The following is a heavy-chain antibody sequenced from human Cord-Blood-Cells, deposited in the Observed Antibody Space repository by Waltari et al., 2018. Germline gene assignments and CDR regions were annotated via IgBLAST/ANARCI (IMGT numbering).Heavy chain of an antibody. D-gene: IGHD6-13*01. CDR2: FEPGDRET. Sequence: QVQLVQSGAEVKKPGASVKVSCKVSGYTLTELSMHWVRQAPGKGLEWMGGFEPGDRETSYAQKFQGRVTMTQDTATDSAYMELSSLRSEDTAVYYCATPPPGYISSWYNWFDPWGPGTLVTVSS. CDR1: GYTLTELS. V-gene: IGHV1-24*01. CDR3: ATPPPGYISSWYNWFDP. J-gene: IGHJ5*02.